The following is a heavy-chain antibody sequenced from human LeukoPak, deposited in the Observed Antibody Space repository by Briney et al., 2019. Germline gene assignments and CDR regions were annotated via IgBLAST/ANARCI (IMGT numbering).Heavy chain of an antibody. CDR2: ISSSSSTI. CDR1: GFTFSSYS. Sequence: GGSLRLSCAASGFTFSSYSMNWVRQAPGKGLEWVSYISSSSSTIYYADSVKGRFTISRDNAKNSLYLQMNSLRAEDTAVYYCARSPRSGYYYPSAFDIWGQGTMVTVSS. D-gene: IGHD3-22*01. J-gene: IGHJ3*02. CDR3: ARSPRSGYYYPSAFDI. V-gene: IGHV3-48*01.